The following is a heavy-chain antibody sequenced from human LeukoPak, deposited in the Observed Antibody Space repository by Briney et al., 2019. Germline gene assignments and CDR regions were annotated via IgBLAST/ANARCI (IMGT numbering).Heavy chain of an antibody. D-gene: IGHD3-9*01. V-gene: IGHV6-1*01. CDR3: ARSGLRDYCDC. Sequence: SQTLSLTCAISGDSFSSNSAAWISIRQSPSRGFEWLGRTYYRSKWYHDFAVSVESRITINPDTSKNQFSLQLNPVTPEDTAMYYCARSGLRDYCDCCGPGTLVTVSS. CDR1: GDSFSSNSAA. CDR2: TYYRSKWYH. J-gene: IGHJ4*02.